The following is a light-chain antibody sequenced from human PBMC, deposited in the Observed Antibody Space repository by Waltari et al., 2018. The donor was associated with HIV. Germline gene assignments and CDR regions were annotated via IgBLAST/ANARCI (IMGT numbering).Light chain of an antibody. CDR2: YNN. Sequence: QSVLTQPPSASGTPGQRVTISCSGSSSNIGGNTVSWYQQLPGTAPKLLIYYNNERPPGVPDRFSGSKSGASASLAISGLQSDDEAHYYCATWDASLHDFYVFGTGTKVTVL. V-gene: IGLV1-44*01. CDR1: SSNIGGNT. J-gene: IGLJ1*01. CDR3: ATWDASLHDFYV.